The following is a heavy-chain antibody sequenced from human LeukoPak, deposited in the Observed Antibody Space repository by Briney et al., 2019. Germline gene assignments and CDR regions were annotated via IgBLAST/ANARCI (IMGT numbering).Heavy chain of an antibody. V-gene: IGHV3-30*02. CDR3: AKEPAVTKEYMDV. J-gene: IGHJ6*03. CDR1: GFTFSSYG. D-gene: IGHD4-17*01. Sequence: GGSLRLSCAASGFTFSSYGMHWVRQAPGKGLEWVAFIRYDGSNKYYADSVKGRFTISRDNSKNTLYLQMNRLRAEDTAVYYCAKEPAVTKEYMDVWGKGTTVTISS. CDR2: IRYDGSNK.